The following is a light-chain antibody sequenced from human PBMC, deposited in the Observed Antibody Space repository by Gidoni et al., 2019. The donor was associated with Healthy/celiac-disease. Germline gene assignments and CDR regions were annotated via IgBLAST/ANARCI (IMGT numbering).Light chain of an antibody. CDR2: KAS. CDR1: QSISSW. CDR3: QQYPWT. Sequence: IQMTQSPSTLSASVGDRVTITGRASQSISSWLAWYQQKPGKAPKLLFYKASSLESGVPSRFSGSGSGTEFTLTISSLQPDDFATYYCQQYPWTFGQGTKVEIK. J-gene: IGKJ1*01. V-gene: IGKV1-5*03.